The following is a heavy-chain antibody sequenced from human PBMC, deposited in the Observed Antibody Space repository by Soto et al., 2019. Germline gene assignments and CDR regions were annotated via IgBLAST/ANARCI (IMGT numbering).Heavy chain of an antibody. Sequence: SVKVSCKASGYTFTSYYMHWVRQAPGQGLEWMGGIIPIFGTANYAQKFQGRVTITADESTSTAYMELSSLRSEDTAVYYCARDPLIYGDYQYYFDYWGQGTLVTVSS. J-gene: IGHJ4*02. CDR1: GYTFTSYY. V-gene: IGHV1-69*13. CDR3: ARDPLIYGDYQYYFDY. CDR2: IIPIFGTA. D-gene: IGHD4-17*01.